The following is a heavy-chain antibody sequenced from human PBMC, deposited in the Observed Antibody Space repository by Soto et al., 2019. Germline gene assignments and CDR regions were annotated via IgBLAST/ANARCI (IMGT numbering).Heavy chain of an antibody. CDR1: GYTFTSYV. J-gene: IGHJ4*02. CDR2: ISAYNGNT. Sequence: GASVKVSCKASGYTFTSYVISWVRQAPGQGLEWMGWISAYNGNTNYAQKFQGRVTITADKSTSTAYMELSSLRSEDTAVYYCARAHNLSGSLYYFDYWGQGTLVTVSS. D-gene: IGHD1-26*01. V-gene: IGHV1-18*01. CDR3: ARAHNLSGSLYYFDY.